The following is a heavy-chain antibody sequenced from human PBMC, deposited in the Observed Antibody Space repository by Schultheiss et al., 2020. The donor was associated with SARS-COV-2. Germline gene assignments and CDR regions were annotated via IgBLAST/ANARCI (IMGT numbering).Heavy chain of an antibody. J-gene: IGHJ4*02. V-gene: IGHV1-18*04. CDR1: GYTFTSYY. CDR2: ISAYNGNT. D-gene: IGHD6-13*01. CDR3: ARDRDSSSWQGGY. Sequence: ASVKVSCKASGYTFTSYYMHWVRQAPGQGLEWMGWISAYNGNTNYAQKLQGRVTITADKSTSTAYMELSSLRSEDTAVYYCARDRDSSSWQGGYWGQGTLVTVSS.